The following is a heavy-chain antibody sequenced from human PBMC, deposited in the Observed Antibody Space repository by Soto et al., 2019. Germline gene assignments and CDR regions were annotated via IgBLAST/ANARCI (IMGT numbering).Heavy chain of an antibody. V-gene: IGHV1-69*01. J-gene: IGHJ6*02. CDR3: ARGLRTGNYGMEV. Sequence: QEQLLQSGAEVRKPGSSVKVSCKASGGTFNNYAVSWVRQAPGQGLEWMGGIIPMFETVNYAQRYQGRLTIAADESTSTAYMELTSLTSADTALYFCARGLRTGNYGMEVWGQGTKVTVSS. D-gene: IGHD2-15*01. CDR2: IIPMFETV. CDR1: GGTFNNYA.